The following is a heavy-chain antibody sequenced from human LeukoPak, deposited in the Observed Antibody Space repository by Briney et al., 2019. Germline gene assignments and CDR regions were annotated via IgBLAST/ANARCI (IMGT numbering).Heavy chain of an antibody. J-gene: IGHJ4*02. Sequence: SETLSLTCTVSGGSISSGSYYWSWIRQPAGKGLEWIGRIYTSGSTNYNPSLKSRVTISVDTSKNQFSLKLSSVTAADTAVYYCARDSHDILTGYHRPFDYWGQGTLVTVSS. D-gene: IGHD3-9*01. V-gene: IGHV4-61*02. CDR3: ARDSHDILTGYHRPFDY. CDR1: GGSISSGSYY. CDR2: IYTSGST.